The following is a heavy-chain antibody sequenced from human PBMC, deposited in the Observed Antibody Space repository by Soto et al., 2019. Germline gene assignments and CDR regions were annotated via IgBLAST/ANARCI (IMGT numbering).Heavy chain of an antibody. CDR2: IYYSGST. CDR1: GGSISSGDYY. CDR3: ARDSSGYQDYYYGMDV. V-gene: IGHV4-30-4*01. Sequence: SETLSLTCTVSGGSISSGDYYWSWIRQPPGKGLEWIGYIYYSGSTYYNPSLKSRVTISVDTSKNQFSLKLSSVTAADTAVYYCARDSSGYQDYYYGMDVWGQGATVTVSS. D-gene: IGHD3-22*01. J-gene: IGHJ6*02.